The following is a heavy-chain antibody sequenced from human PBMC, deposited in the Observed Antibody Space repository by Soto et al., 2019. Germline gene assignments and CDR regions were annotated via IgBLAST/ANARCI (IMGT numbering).Heavy chain of an antibody. Sequence: GGSLRLSCAASGFTFSSYEMNWVRHAPGKGLEWVSYISSSGSTIYYADSVKGRFTISRDNAKNSLYLQMNSLRAEDTAVYYCARYRGYKDSCFDYWGQGALVTVSS. CDR1: GFTFSSYE. D-gene: IGHD5-12*01. CDR2: ISSSGSTI. V-gene: IGHV3-48*03. J-gene: IGHJ4*02. CDR3: ARYRGYKDSCFDY.